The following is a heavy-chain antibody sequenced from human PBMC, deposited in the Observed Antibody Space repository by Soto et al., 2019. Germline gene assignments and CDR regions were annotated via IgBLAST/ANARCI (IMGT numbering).Heavy chain of an antibody. Sequence: ASETLSLTCAVYGGSFSGYYWSWIRQPPGKGLEWIGEINHSGSTNYNPSLKSRVTISVDTSKNQFSLKLSSVTAADTAVYYCARGVGITIVVVPAATSLYWFDPWGQGTLVTVSS. J-gene: IGHJ5*02. V-gene: IGHV4-34*01. D-gene: IGHD2-2*01. CDR3: ARGVGITIVVVPAATSLYWFDP. CDR2: INHSGST. CDR1: GGSFSGYY.